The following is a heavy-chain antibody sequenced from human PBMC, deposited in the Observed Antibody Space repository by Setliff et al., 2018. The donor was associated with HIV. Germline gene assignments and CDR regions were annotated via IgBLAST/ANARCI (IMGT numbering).Heavy chain of an antibody. Sequence: ASETLSLTCTVSGGSISSDYWSWIRQPPGKGLEWIGYSYYSGSTNYNPSLKSRVTISVATSKNQFSLKLNSVATADTAVYYCARSRTSSSYYGVTGHGMEFWGQGTTVTVSS. CDR1: GGSISSDY. CDR2: SYYSGST. J-gene: IGHJ6*02. D-gene: IGHD3-22*01. CDR3: ARSRTSSSYYGVTGHGMEF. V-gene: IGHV4-59*01.